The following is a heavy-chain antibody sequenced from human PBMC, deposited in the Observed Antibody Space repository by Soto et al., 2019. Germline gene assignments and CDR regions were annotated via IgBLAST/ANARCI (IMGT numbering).Heavy chain of an antibody. J-gene: IGHJ6*03. CDR1: GFTFSSYA. CDR2: ISGSGGST. Sequence: EVQLLESGGGLVQPGGSLRLSCAASGFTFSSYAMSWVRQAPGKGLEWVSSISGSGGSTYYADSMKGRFTISRDNSKNTLYVPMNSLRADDTAVYFCAQEYSSSSGYYYYYMDVWGKGTTVTVSS. CDR3: AQEYSSSSGYYYYYMDV. V-gene: IGHV3-23*01. D-gene: IGHD6-6*01.